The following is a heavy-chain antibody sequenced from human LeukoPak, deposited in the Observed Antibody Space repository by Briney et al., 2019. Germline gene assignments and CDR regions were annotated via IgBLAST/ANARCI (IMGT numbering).Heavy chain of an antibody. V-gene: IGHV4-39*01. CDR2: IYYSGST. CDR3: ARQANYYDSSGYSYYFDY. J-gene: IGHJ4*02. Sequence: SETLSLTCTVSGGSISSSSYYWGWIRQPPWKGLEWIGSIYYSGSTYYNPSLKSRVTISVDTSKNQFSLKLSSVTAADTAVYYCARQANYYDSSGYSYYFDYWGQGTLVTVSS. D-gene: IGHD3-22*01. CDR1: GGSISSSSYY.